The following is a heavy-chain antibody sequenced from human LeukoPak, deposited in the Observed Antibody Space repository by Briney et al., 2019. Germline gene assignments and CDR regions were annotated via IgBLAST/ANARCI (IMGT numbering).Heavy chain of an antibody. V-gene: IGHV3-13*03. CDR2: IGTAGDT. CDR1: GFTFSSYD. D-gene: IGHD5-24*01. Sequence: GGSLRLSCAACGFTFSSYDMHWVRQATGKGLEWVSAIGTAGDTYYPGSVKGQFTISRENAKNSLYLQMNSLRAGDTAVYYCAREEMATITRYYGMDVWGQGTTVTVSS. J-gene: IGHJ6*02. CDR3: AREEMATITRYYGMDV.